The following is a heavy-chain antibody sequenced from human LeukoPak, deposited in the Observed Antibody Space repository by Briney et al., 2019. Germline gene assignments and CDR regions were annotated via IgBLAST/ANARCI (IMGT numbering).Heavy chain of an antibody. Sequence: GGSLRLSCAASGFTFSSYSVNWVRQAPGKGLEWVSYISSISSTIYYADSVKGRFTVSRDNAKNSLYLQMNSLRAEDTAVYYCARDHHRRLYDSQARDTFDVWGQGTMVTVSS. D-gene: IGHD3-22*01. J-gene: IGHJ3*01. CDR3: ARDHHRRLYDSQARDTFDV. CDR1: GFTFSSYS. CDR2: ISSISSTI. V-gene: IGHV3-48*01.